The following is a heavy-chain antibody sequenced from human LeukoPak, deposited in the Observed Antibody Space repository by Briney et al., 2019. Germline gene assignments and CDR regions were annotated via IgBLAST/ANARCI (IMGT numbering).Heavy chain of an antibody. D-gene: IGHD5-18*01. Sequence: SETLSLTCTVSGGSINSYYWSWIRQPPGKGLEWIGYISYSGTTSYDPSLKSRVTMSVDTSKNQFSLKLSSVTAAVTAVYSCARDGDTAMILSAFDIWGQGTMVTVSS. J-gene: IGHJ3*02. CDR1: GGSINSYY. CDR3: ARDGDTAMILSAFDI. CDR2: ISYSGTT. V-gene: IGHV4-59*12.